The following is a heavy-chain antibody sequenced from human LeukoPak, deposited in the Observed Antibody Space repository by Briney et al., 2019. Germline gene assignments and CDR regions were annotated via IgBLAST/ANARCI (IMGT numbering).Heavy chain of an antibody. CDR3: ASQSYYDSSGYYSEYYMDV. Sequence: ASVKVSCKASGYTFTSYYMHWVRQAPGQGLEWMGIINPGGGSTSYAQKFQGRVTMTRDMSTSTVYMELSSLRSEDTAVYYCASQSYYDSSGYYSEYYMDVWGKGTTVTVSS. J-gene: IGHJ6*03. CDR2: INPGGGST. D-gene: IGHD3-22*01. CDR1: GYTFTSYY. V-gene: IGHV1-46*01.